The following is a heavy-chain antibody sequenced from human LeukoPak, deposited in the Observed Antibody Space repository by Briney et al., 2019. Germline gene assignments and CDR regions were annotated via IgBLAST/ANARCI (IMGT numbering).Heavy chain of an antibody. D-gene: IGHD3-10*01. CDR3: ARVPVRGSRESY. CDR1: GYTFTGYY. CDR2: INPNSGGT. V-gene: IGHV1-2*02. J-gene: IGHJ4*02. Sequence: ASVKVSCKASGYTFTGYYMHWVRQAPGQVLEWMGWINPNSGGTNYAQKFQGRVTMTRDTSISTAYMELSRLRSDDTAVYYCARVPVRGSRESYWGQGTLVTVSS.